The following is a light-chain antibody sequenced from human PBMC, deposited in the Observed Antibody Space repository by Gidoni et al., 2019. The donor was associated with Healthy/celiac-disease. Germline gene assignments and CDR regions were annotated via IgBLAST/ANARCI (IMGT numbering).Light chain of an antibody. Sequence: QSVLTPPPSASGATGQRVTISCTGSSSNIGAGYDVHWYQQLPGTAPKLLIYGNSNRPSGVPDRFSGSKSGTSASLASTGLQAEDEADYYCQSYDSSLSGSYVFGTGTKVTVL. CDR2: GNS. CDR3: QSYDSSLSGSYV. CDR1: SSNIGAGYD. V-gene: IGLV1-40*01. J-gene: IGLJ1*01.